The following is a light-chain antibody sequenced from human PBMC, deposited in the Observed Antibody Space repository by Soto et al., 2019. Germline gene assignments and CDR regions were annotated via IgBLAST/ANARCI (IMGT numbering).Light chain of an antibody. CDR1: QSVSSSY. J-gene: IGKJ3*01. V-gene: IGKV3-20*01. Sequence: EIVLTQSPGTLSLSPGERATLSCRASQSVSSSYLAWYQQKPGQAPRLLIYGASSRATGIPDRFSGSGSGTDFTLTISRLEPEDLAVYYCQQYGSSPFTVGPVTNVDIK. CDR3: QQYGSSPFT. CDR2: GAS.